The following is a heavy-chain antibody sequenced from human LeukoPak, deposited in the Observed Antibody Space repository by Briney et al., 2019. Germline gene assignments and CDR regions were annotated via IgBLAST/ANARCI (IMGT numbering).Heavy chain of an antibody. Sequence: PGGSLRLSCAASGFTFSSYEMNWVRQAPGKGLEWVSYISSSGSTIYYADSVKGRFTISRDNSKNTLHLQMNSLRAEDTALYYCAREDYIGSGHAFDIWGQGTMVTVSS. CDR3: AREDYIGSGHAFDI. J-gene: IGHJ3*02. CDR1: GFTFSSYE. D-gene: IGHD2-15*01. V-gene: IGHV3-48*03. CDR2: ISSSGSTI.